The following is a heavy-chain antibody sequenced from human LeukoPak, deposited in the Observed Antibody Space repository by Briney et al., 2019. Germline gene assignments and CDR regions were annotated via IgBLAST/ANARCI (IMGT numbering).Heavy chain of an antibody. CDR2: IYYSGRT. J-gene: IGHJ4*02. Sequence: PSETLSLTCTVSGGSISSSSYYWGWIRQPPGKGLEGIGSIYYSGRTYYNPSLKSRVTISADTSKNQFSLKLSSVTAADTAVYYCARAPRSYYFDYWGQGTLVTVSS. CDR1: GGSISSSSYY. V-gene: IGHV4-39*01. CDR3: ARAPRSYYFDY.